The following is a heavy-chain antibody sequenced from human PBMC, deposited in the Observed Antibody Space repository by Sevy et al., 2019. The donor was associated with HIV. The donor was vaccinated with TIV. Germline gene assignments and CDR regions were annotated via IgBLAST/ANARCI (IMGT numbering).Heavy chain of an antibody. CDR3: ARERLAVAGIGYYFDY. V-gene: IGHV3-23*01. D-gene: IGHD6-19*01. J-gene: IGHJ4*02. CDR1: GFTFSSYA. CDR2: ISGSGGST. Sequence: GGSLRLSCAASGFTFSSYAMSWVRQAPGKGLEWVSAISGSGGSTYYADSVKGRFTISRDNSKNTLYLQMNSLRAEDTAVYYCARERLAVAGIGYYFDYWGQGTLVTVSS.